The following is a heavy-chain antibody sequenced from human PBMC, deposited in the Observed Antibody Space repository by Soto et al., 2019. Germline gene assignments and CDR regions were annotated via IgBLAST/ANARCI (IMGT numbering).Heavy chain of an antibody. J-gene: IGHJ4*02. CDR3: TRERVVTVPLDY. CDR2: IGAYNGNT. D-gene: IGHD3-3*01. CDR1: GYTFTSYG. Sequence: ASVKVSCKASGYTFTSYGISWVRQAPGQGLEWMGWIGAYNGNTNYAQKLQGRVTMTTDTSTSTAYMELRSLRSDDTAVYYCTRERVVTVPLDYWGQGTLVTVSS. V-gene: IGHV1-18*04.